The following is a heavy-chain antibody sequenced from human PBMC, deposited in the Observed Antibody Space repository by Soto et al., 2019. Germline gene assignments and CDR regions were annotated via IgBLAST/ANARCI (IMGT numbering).Heavy chain of an antibody. V-gene: IGHV3-23*01. CDR2: VSGSGGDT. CDR1: GFTFSNYA. J-gene: IGHJ4*02. Sequence: EVQLLESGGGLVQPGGSLRLSCAASGFTFSNYAMSWVRQAPGTGLEWVSAVSGSGGDTYYADSVKGRFTISRDNSKKTLFLPMSSLRAEDTAVYFCAKGSAGGRPYYFDYWGRGTLVTVSS. CDR3: AKGSAGGRPYYFDY. D-gene: IGHD2-15*01.